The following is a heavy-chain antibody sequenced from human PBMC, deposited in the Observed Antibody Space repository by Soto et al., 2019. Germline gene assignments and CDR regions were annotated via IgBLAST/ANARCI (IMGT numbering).Heavy chain of an antibody. CDR2: IYYSGST. CDR1: GGSISSGGYY. CDR3: VVSGAAAGTPYFDY. V-gene: IGHV4-31*03. D-gene: IGHD6-13*01. J-gene: IGHJ4*02. Sequence: SETLSLTCTVSGGSISSGGYYWSWIRQHPGKGLEWIGYIYYSGSTYYNPSLKSRVTISVDTSKNQFSLKLSSVTAADTAVYYCVVSGAAAGTPYFDYRGKGTLVTVSS.